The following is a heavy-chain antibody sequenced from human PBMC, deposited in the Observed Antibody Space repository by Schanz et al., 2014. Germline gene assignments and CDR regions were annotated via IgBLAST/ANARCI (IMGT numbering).Heavy chain of an antibody. CDR3: ARGFDLWDR. Sequence: QVQLVQSGAEVKKPGSSVKVSCKASGGTFSSDTFSWVRQAPGQGLEWMGWINVGNGNMKYSQKFQGRVTITRDTSASTAYMELTSLRSEDTAVYYCARGFDLWDRWGQGTLVIVSS. CDR2: INVGNGNM. V-gene: IGHV1-3*01. J-gene: IGHJ4*02. D-gene: IGHD3-3*01. CDR1: GGTFSSDT.